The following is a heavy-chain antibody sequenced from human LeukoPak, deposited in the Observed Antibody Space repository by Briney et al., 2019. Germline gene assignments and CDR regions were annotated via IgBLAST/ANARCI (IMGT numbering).Heavy chain of an antibody. CDR1: GFTFSSYW. CDR3: ARERYCTNGVCYYFDY. Sequence: GGSLRLSCAASGFTFSSYWMSWVRQAPGKGLEWVANIKQDGSEKYYVDSVKGRFTISRDNAKNSLYLQMNSLRAEDTAVYYCARERYCTNGVCYYFDYWGQGTLVTVSS. D-gene: IGHD2-8*01. CDR2: IKQDGSEK. J-gene: IGHJ4*02. V-gene: IGHV3-7*01.